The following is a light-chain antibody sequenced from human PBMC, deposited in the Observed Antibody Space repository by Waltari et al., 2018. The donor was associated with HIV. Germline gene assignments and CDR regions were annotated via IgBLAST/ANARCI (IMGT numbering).Light chain of an antibody. Sequence: QSVLTQPPSVSAAPGQRVTISCSGSSSNIGSNDASWYQHLPGTAPQLLIFDNYKRPSGIPDRSSVSKSGTSATLGITGLQTGDEADYYCGTWDSGLSAVVFGGGTKLTVL. CDR1: SSNIGSND. V-gene: IGLV1-51*01. CDR3: GTWDSGLSAVV. J-gene: IGLJ3*02. CDR2: DNY.